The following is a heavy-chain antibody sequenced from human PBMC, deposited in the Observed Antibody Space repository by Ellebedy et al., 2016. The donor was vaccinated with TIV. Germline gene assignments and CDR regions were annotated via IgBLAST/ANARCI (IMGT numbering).Heavy chain of an antibody. V-gene: IGHV1-46*01. CDR1: GGTFSSYA. CDR3: ARDQYRSRRPDY. D-gene: IGHD5-12*01. Sequence: ASVKVSCKASGGTFSSYAISWVRQAPGQGLEWMGIINPSGGSTSYAQKFQGRVTMTTDTSTSTAYMELRSLRSDDTAVYYCARDQYRSRRPDYWGQGTLVTVSS. CDR2: INPSGGST. J-gene: IGHJ4*02.